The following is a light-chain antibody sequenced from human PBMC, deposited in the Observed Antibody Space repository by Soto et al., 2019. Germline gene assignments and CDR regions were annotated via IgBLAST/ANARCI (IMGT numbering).Light chain of an antibody. V-gene: IGLV1-40*01. CDR1: SSNIGAGYD. Sequence: QSVLTQPPSVSGSPGQRVTISCTGSSSNIGAGYDVHWYQQLPGTAPKLLIYGNGNRPSGVPDRFSGSKSGTSASLAITGFQLEDEADYYCQSSDSSLSGSVVFGTGTKLTVL. J-gene: IGLJ1*01. CDR2: GNG. CDR3: QSSDSSLSGSVV.